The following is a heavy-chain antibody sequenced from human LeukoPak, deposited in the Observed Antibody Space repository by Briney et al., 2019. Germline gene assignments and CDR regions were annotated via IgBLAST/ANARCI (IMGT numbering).Heavy chain of an antibody. CDR2: INHSGST. V-gene: IGHV4-34*01. D-gene: IGHD3-3*01. J-gene: IGHJ4*02. Sequence: SETLSLTCAVYGESFSDFYWSWIRQPPGKGLEWIGEINHSGSTNYNPSLKTRATISVDASKNQSSLKLTSVTAADTAMYYCARDETYSDVWSGSAGGGKGNYLDYWGQGILVTVSS. CDR1: GESFSDFY. CDR3: ARDETYSDVWSGSAGGGKGNYLDY.